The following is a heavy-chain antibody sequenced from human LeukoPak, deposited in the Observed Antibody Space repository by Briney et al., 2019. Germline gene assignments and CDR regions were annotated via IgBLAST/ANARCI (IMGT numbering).Heavy chain of an antibody. CDR2: ISSSSSYI. J-gene: IGHJ6*03. CDR3: ARDHDWDYMDV. CDR1: GFKFSDYR. Sequence: GGSLRLSCAASGFKFSDYRMNWVRQAPGKGLEWVSSISSSSSYIEYADSVKGRFTISRDNTKNSLYLQMNSLRAEDTAVYYCARDHDWDYMDVWAKGPRSPSP. D-gene: IGHD3-9*01. V-gene: IGHV3-21*01.